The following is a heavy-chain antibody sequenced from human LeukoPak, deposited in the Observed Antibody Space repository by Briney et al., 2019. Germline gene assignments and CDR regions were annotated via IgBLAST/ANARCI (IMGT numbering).Heavy chain of an antibody. J-gene: IGHJ5*02. Sequence: SETLSLTCTVSGGSISSSSYYWGWIRQPPGKGLEWIGSIYYSGSTYYNPSLKSRVTISVDTSKNQFSLKLSSVTAADTAVYYCARGAYGGTSAAWFDPWGQGTLVTVSS. D-gene: IGHD4-23*01. CDR2: IYYSGST. CDR3: ARGAYGGTSAAWFDP. V-gene: IGHV4-39*07. CDR1: GGSISSSSYY.